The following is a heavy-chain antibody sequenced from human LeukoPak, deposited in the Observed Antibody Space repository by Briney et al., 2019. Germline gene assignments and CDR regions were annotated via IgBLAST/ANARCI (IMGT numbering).Heavy chain of an antibody. J-gene: IGHJ3*02. CDR3: ARDRTGAAFDI. CDR2: LSYSGST. CDR1: GDSISSSSYY. V-gene: IGHV4-39*02. D-gene: IGHD7-27*01. Sequence: SETLSLTCTVSGDSISSSSYYWGWIRQPPGKGLEWIGSLSYSGSTYYNPSLKSRVTMSIDTSKTQFSLKLTSVTAADTAVYYCARDRTGAAFDIWGQGTMVTVSS.